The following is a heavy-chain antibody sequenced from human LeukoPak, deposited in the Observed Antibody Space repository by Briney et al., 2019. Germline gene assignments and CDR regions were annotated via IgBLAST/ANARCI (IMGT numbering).Heavy chain of an antibody. J-gene: IGHJ4*02. Sequence: GWCLRLSSGATGVRLGDSWMNWFRRAPGKGLEWVATIKKDGSEQYYVDSMKGRFTISRDNAKNSVYLQINSLRAEDTAVYYCARDLGWLQSDYWGQGTLVTVSS. CDR2: IKKDGSEQ. CDR1: GVRLGDSW. V-gene: IGHV3-7*01. CDR3: ARDLGWLQSDY. D-gene: IGHD5-24*01.